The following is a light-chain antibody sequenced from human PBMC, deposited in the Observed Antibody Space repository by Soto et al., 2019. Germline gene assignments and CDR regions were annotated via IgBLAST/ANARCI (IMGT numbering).Light chain of an antibody. Sequence: EIVMTQSPATLSVSPGERATLSCRASQSVRSNLAWYHQRPGQAPRLLIYGASSRATGIPDRFSGSGSGTDFTLTISRLEPEDFAVFYCQQYGNSRTFGQGTKVDI. CDR2: GAS. CDR1: QSVRSN. J-gene: IGKJ1*01. V-gene: IGKV3-20*01. CDR3: QQYGNSRT.